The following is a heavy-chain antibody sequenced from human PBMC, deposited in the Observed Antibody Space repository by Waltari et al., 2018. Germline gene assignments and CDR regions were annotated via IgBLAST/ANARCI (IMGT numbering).Heavy chain of an antibody. CDR2: INAGNGNT. CDR3: ASGVVGYYYDSSAPGFDY. J-gene: IGHJ4*02. Sequence: QVQLVQSGSEVTKPGASVTVSCKATGYIFPSYAMHWVRQAPGLGLEWMGWINAGNGNTKYSQKFQGRATITRDTAARTAYMERSSLRSEDTAVYYCASGVVGYYYDSSAPGFDYWGQGTLVTVSS. V-gene: IGHV1-3*01. D-gene: IGHD3-22*01. CDR1: GYIFPSYA.